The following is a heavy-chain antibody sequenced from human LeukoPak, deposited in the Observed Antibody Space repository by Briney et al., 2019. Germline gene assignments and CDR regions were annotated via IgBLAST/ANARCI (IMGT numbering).Heavy chain of an antibody. J-gene: IGHJ4*02. D-gene: IGHD6-6*01. Sequence: GSLRLSCAASGFTFSSYAMHWVRQAPGKELEWVAVISYDGSNKYYADSVKGRFTISRDNSKNTLYLQMNSLRAEDTAVYYCARRQGAARLSYFDYWGQGTLVTVSS. CDR2: ISYDGSNK. CDR1: GFTFSSYA. V-gene: IGHV3-30*01. CDR3: ARRQGAARLSYFDY.